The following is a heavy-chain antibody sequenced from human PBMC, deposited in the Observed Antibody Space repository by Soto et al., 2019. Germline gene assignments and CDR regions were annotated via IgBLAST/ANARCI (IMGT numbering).Heavy chain of an antibody. CDR1: GFIFSSYG. CDR3: ARSLRSGSYYYYYYGMDV. D-gene: IGHD3-3*01. J-gene: IGHJ6*02. Sequence: QVQLVESGGGVVQPGRSLRLSCAASGFIFSSYGMHWVRQAPGKGLEWVAVIWYDGNNQHYADSVKGRFTISRDNSQNTQSLQMNSLRAEDTAVYYCARSLRSGSYYYYYYGMDVWGQGTTVTVSS. V-gene: IGHV3-33*01. CDR2: IWYDGNNQ.